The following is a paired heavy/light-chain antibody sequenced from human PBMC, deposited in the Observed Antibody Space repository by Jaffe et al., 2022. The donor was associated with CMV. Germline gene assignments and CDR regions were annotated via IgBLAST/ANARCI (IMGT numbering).Heavy chain of an antibody. V-gene: IGHV3-64D*06. CDR2: ISSNGGST. D-gene: IGHD2-8*01. CDR3: VKAELGYCTNGVCYSWEPFDY. CDR1: GFTFSSYA. J-gene: IGHJ4*02. Sequence: EVQLVESGGGLVQPGGSLRLSCSASGFTFSSYAMHWVRQAPGKGLEYVSAISSNGGSTYYADSVKGRFTISRDNSKNTLYLQMSSLRAEDTAVYYCVKAELGYCTNGVCYSWEPFDYWGQGTLVTVSS.
Light chain of an antibody. J-gene: IGKJ1*01. CDR1: QSVSSY. CDR2: DAS. Sequence: EIVLTQSPATLSLSPGERATLSCRASQSVSSYLAWYQQKPGQAPRLLIYDASNRATGIPARFSGSGSGTDFTLTISSLEPEDFAVYYCQQRSNWPPWTFGQGTKVEIK. CDR3: QQRSNWPPWT. V-gene: IGKV3-11*01.